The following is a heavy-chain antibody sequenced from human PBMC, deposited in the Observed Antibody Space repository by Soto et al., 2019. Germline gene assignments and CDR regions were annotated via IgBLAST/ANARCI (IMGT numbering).Heavy chain of an antibody. CDR3: ARGWGDGYKDLYFDS. V-gene: IGHV3-64*04. Sequence: GGSLRLSCSASGFTFSSYAMHWVRQAPGKGLEYVSSISINGGSTHYADSVKGRFTISRDNSKNTLYLQMNSLRAEDTAVYYCARGWGDGYKDLYFDSWGQGTLVTVSS. CDR1: GFTFSSYA. J-gene: IGHJ4*02. CDR2: ISINGGST. D-gene: IGHD3-16*01.